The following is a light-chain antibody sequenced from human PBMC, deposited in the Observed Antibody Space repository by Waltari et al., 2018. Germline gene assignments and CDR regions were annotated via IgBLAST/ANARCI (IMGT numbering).Light chain of an antibody. CDR3: MQGTHWPYT. V-gene: IGKV2-30*02. J-gene: IGKJ2*01. CDR1: QSLVHSDVNTC. CDR2: KVS. Sequence: DVVMTQSPLSLPVTLGQPASISCRSSQSLVHSDVNTCLYWFQQRRGQSRRCLIYKVSYRDAGVPDRFKGSGSGTYFKLKISRVEAGDAGVYYCMQGTHWPYTFGQGTKLETK.